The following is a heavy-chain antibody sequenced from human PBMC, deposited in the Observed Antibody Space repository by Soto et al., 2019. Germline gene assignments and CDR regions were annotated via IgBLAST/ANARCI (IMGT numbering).Heavy chain of an antibody. J-gene: IGHJ6*03. V-gene: IGHV1-8*01. CDR3: ARGLGTDGHQLLFPKIYYYMDV. D-gene: IGHD2-2*01. Sequence: ASVKVSCKASGYPFTSYGMNWVRQATGQGVEGMGWMNPNSGNTGYAQKFQGRVTMTRNTSISTAYMELSSLRSEDTAVYYCARGLGTDGHQLLFPKIYYYMDVWGKGTTVTVSS. CDR1: GYPFTSYG. CDR2: MNPNSGNT.